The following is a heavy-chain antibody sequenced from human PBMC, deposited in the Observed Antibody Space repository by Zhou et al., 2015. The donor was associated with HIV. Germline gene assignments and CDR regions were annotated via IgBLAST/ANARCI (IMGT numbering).Heavy chain of an antibody. CDR2: ITPILGTT. D-gene: IGHD6-6*01. CDR1: GDTFSAYS. J-gene: IGHJ2*01. V-gene: IGHV1-69*06. CDR3: ARDRGAARPEWRYFDL. Sequence: QVQLVQSGAEVKKPGSSVKVSCKTSGDTFSAYSISWVRQAPGQGLEWMGVITPILGTTKYAQKFQGRVSITADRSTSIAYMDLRSLRSDDTAVYYCARDRGAARPEWRYFDLWGRGTLVTVSS.